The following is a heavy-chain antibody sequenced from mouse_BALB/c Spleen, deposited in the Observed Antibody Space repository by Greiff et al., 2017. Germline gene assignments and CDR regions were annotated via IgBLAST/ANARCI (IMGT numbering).Heavy chain of an antibody. J-gene: IGHJ3*01. Sequence: EVKLVESGGDLVKPGGSLKLSCAASGFTFSSYGMSWVRQTPDKRLEWVATISSGGSYTYYPDSVKGRFTISRDNAKNPLYLQMSSLKSEDTAMYYCARHGNWRFAYWGQGTLVTVSA. V-gene: IGHV5-6*01. CDR1: GFTFSSYG. CDR3: ARHGNWRFAY. D-gene: IGHD4-1*02. CDR2: ISSGGSYT.